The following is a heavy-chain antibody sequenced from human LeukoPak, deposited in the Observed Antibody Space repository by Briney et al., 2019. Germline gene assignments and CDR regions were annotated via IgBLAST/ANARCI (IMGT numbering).Heavy chain of an antibody. CDR1: GGTISSYA. Sequence: SETLSLTCSASGGTISSYASRWIRQPPGKGLEWIGYIYYSGSTNYNPSLKSRVTMSVDTSKNQFSLKLSSLTAADTVVYCCARHIGSYGGVIDYWGQGTLVTVSS. D-gene: IGHD1-26*01. V-gene: IGHV4-59*08. J-gene: IGHJ4*02. CDR3: ARHIGSYGGVIDY. CDR2: IYYSGST.